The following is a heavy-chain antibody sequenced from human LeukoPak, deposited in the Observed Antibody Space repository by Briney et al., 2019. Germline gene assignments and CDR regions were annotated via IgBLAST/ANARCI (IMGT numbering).Heavy chain of an antibody. Sequence: GRSLRLSCAASGFTFSSYAMHWVRQAPGKGLEWVAVISYDGSNKYYADSVKGRFTISRDNSKNTLYLQMNSLRAEDTAVYYCAKGGHYSFFDYWGQGTLVTVSS. CDR2: ISYDGSNK. D-gene: IGHD4-11*01. CDR3: AKGGHYSFFDY. CDR1: GFTFSSYA. J-gene: IGHJ4*02. V-gene: IGHV3-30-3*01.